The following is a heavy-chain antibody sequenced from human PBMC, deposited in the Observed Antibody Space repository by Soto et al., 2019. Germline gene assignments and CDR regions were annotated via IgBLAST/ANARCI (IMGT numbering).Heavy chain of an antibody. CDR3: ARRDGYNFDY. CDR2: ISSNGGST. D-gene: IGHD5-12*01. V-gene: IGHV3-64*01. CDR1: GFTFSSYA. Sequence: EVQLVESGGSLVQPGGSLRLSCAASGFTFSSYAMHWVRQAPGKGLEYVSAISSNGGSTYYANSVKGRFTISRDNSKNTLYLQMGSLRAEDMAVYYCARRDGYNFDYWGQGTLFTVSS. J-gene: IGHJ4*02.